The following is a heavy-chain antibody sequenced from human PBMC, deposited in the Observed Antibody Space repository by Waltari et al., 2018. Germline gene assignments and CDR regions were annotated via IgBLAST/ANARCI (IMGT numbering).Heavy chain of an antibody. CDR1: GFTFSRYE. Sequence: EVQLVESGGGLVQPGGSLRLSCAASGFTFSRYEMNWVRQDPVRGLEWVSYISSSVSTIYYADSVKGRFTISRDNAKNSLYLQMNSLRAEDTAVYYCARRRAGYSSSYSYYGMDVWGQGTTVTVSS. J-gene: IGHJ6*02. D-gene: IGHD6-13*01. CDR3: ARRRAGYSSSYSYYGMDV. V-gene: IGHV3-48*03. CDR2: ISSSVSTI.